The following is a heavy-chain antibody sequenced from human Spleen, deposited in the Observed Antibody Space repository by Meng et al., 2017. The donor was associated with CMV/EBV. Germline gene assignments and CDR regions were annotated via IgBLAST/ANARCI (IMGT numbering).Heavy chain of an antibody. D-gene: IGHD2-2*01. CDR1: GFTFNTYD. J-gene: IGHJ4*02. CDR3: AKDLRAERVVVPAGGIDY. CDR2: IRYDESAK. Sequence: GGSLRLSCAASGFTFNTYDMHWVRQAPGKGLEWVTFIRYDESAKYYADSVKGRFTISRDNSKNTLYLQIKSLRAEDTAVYYCAKDLRAERVVVPAGGIDYWGQGTLVTVSS. V-gene: IGHV3-30*02.